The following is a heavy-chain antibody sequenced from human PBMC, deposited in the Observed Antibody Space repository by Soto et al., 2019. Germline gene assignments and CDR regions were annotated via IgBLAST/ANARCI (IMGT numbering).Heavy chain of an antibody. CDR1: GFSVSDNY. D-gene: IGHD2-8*01. J-gene: IGHJ5*02. V-gene: IGHV3-66*01. CDR3: ARDQGYGRGVSFDP. CDR2: IYSSGDT. Sequence: EVQLVESGGGLVQPGGSLRLSCAASGFSVSDNYMSWVRQAPGKGLEWISVIYSSGDTYYADSVKGRLTISRDNSRNTLYLQINDLRVEDTAIYYCARDQGYGRGVSFDPWGQGITVTVSS.